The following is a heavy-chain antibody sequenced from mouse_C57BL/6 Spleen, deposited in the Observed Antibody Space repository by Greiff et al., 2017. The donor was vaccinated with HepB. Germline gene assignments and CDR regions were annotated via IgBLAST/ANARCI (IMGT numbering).Heavy chain of an antibody. Sequence: VQLQQPGAELVKPGASVKLSCKASGYTFTSYWMHWVKQRPGRGLEWIGRIDPNSGGTKYNEKFKSKATLTVDKPSSTAYMQLSSLTSEDSAVYYCARSYADYYGSSPDYYAMDYWGQGTSVTVSS. CDR2: IDPNSGGT. CDR3: ARSYADYYGSSPDYYAMDY. J-gene: IGHJ4*01. D-gene: IGHD1-1*01. V-gene: IGHV1-72*01. CDR1: GYTFTSYW.